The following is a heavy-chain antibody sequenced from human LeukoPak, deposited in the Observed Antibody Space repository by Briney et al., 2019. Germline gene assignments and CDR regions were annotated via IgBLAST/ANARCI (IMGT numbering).Heavy chain of an antibody. CDR1: GGSFSGYY. Sequence: SETLSLTCAVYGGSFSGYYWSWIRQPPGKGLEWIGEINHSGSTNYNPSLKSRVTISVDTSKNQFSLKLSSVTAADTAVDYCAKGWRYYGSGSYCWLHPWGEESLVTVSS. J-gene: IGHJ5*02. D-gene: IGHD3-10*01. CDR3: AKGWRYYGSGSYCWLHP. CDR2: INHSGST. V-gene: IGHV4-34*01.